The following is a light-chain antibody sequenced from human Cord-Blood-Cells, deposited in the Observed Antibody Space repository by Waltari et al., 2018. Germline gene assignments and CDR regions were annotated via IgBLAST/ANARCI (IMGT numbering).Light chain of an antibody. J-gene: IGLJ2*01. V-gene: IGLV1-44*01. Sequence: QSVLTQPPSASGSPGQRVTISCSGSSSNIGSNTVNWYQQPPGTAPKLLIYSNNKRPSGVPDRFPGSKSGTSASLAISVLQSEDEADYYCAAWDDSLNGVVFGGGTKLTVL. CDR2: SNN. CDR1: SSNIGSNT. CDR3: AAWDDSLNGVV.